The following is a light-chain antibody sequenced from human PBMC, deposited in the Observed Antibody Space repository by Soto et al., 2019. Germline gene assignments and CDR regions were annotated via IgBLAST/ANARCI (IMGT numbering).Light chain of an antibody. Sequence: EIVLTQSPGTLSLSPGERATLSCRASQTVLTNLAWYQQKPGQAPRLLIYDASNRATGIPARFSGSRSGTDFTLTISSLEPEDFAVYYCQQRSNWLTFGGGTKVDIK. CDR2: DAS. CDR1: QTVLTN. J-gene: IGKJ4*01. V-gene: IGKV3-11*01. CDR3: QQRSNWLT.